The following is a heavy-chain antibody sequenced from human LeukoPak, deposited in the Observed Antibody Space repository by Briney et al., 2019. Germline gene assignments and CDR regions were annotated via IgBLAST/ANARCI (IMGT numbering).Heavy chain of an antibody. V-gene: IGHV3-21*01. Sequence: GGSLRLSCAASGFTFSSYSMNWVRQAPRKGLEWVSSISSSSSYIYYADSVKGRFTISRDNAKNSLYLQMNSLRAEDTAVYYCARDPAYYYDSSAGMDVWGQGTTVTVSS. D-gene: IGHD3-22*01. J-gene: IGHJ6*02. CDR2: ISSSSSYI. CDR3: ARDPAYYYDSSAGMDV. CDR1: GFTFSSYS.